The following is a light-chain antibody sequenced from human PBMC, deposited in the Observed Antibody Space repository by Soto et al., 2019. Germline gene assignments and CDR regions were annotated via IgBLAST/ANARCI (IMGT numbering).Light chain of an antibody. CDR2: GAS. CDR1: QPIASN. J-gene: IGKJ2*01. V-gene: IGKV3-15*01. CDR3: QQYNNWPYT. Sequence: EILMTQSPATMSVSPGEGATLSCRASQPIASNVAWYQQRPGQPPRLLIFGASTRASDVPDGFTGSGSGTQFTLTIASLHSEDFAVYFCQQYNNWPYTFGQGTKVDIK.